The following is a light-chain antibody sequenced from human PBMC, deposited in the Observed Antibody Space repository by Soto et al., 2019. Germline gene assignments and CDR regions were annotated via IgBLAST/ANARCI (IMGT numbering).Light chain of an antibody. V-gene: IGKV1-5*01. CDR2: DVF. CDR1: QSFSGW. J-gene: IGKJ1*01. Sequence: DIQMTQSPSTLSASVGDRVTITCRASQSFSGWLAWYQQKPGRAPKLLIYDVFSLKSGVPSRFSGSGSGPEFTLTISSLQPEDFATYYCQQYHTYSLTFXQGTKVDIK. CDR3: QQYHTYSLT.